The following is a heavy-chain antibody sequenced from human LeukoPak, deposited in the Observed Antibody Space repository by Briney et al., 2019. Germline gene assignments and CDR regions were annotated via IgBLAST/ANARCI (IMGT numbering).Heavy chain of an antibody. CDR3: ARESIAAQRAFDY. Sequence: TLSLTCTVSGGSISSGGYYWSWIRQHPGKGLEWIGYIYYSGSTYYNPSLKSRVTISVDTSKNQFSLKLSSVTAADTAVYYCARESIAAQRAFDYWGQGTLVTVPS. J-gene: IGHJ4*02. D-gene: IGHD6-6*01. V-gene: IGHV4-31*03. CDR2: IYYSGST. CDR1: GGSISSGGYY.